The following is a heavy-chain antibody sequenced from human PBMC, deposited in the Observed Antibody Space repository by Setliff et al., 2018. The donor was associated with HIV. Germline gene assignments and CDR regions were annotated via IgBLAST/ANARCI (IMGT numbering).Heavy chain of an antibody. V-gene: IGHV4-38-2*02. CDR3: AREIPFRGNANMWDYYAMDV. D-gene: IGHD3-16*01. J-gene: IGHJ6*02. CDR1: GYFISSSYY. CDR2: MHASGST. Sequence: SETLSLTCTVSGYFISSSYYWGWIRQSPGKGLEWIGHMHASGSTYYNPSLNSRASISVDTSNSQVSLRLTSVTAADTAVYYCAREIPFRGNANMWDYYAMDVWGQGITVTVSS.